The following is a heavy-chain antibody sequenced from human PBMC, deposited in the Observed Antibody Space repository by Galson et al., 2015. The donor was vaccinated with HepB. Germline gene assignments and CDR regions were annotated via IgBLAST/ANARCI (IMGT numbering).Heavy chain of an antibody. CDR3: GGGIAARRADY. J-gene: IGHJ4*02. D-gene: IGHD6-6*01. V-gene: IGHV3-23*01. CDR1: GFTFNSYT. Sequence: SLRLSCAASGFTFNSYTMSWVRQAPGKGLEWVSAVSGSGSNTYYAESVRGRFTISRDNSKKTVYLEMNNLGADDTAVYFCGGGIAARRADYWGQGTLVTVSS. CDR2: VSGSGSNT.